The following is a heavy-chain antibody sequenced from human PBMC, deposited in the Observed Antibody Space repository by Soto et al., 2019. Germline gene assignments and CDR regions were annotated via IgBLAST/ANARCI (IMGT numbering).Heavy chain of an antibody. V-gene: IGHV3-23*01. Sequence: GGSLRLSCAASGFTFSSYAMSWVRQAPGKGLEWVSAISGSGGSTYYADSVKGRFTISRDNSKNTLYLQMNSLRAEDTAVYYCAKFGLQLRFLEWLSPDDVWGQGTTVTVSS. D-gene: IGHD3-3*01. CDR1: GFTFSSYA. CDR2: ISGSGGST. CDR3: AKFGLQLRFLEWLSPDDV. J-gene: IGHJ6*02.